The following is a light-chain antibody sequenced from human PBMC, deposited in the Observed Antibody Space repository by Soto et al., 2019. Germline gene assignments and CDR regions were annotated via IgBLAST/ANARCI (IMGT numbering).Light chain of an antibody. CDR3: QHYSTWLWT. CDR1: QSVDSK. Sequence: EIVMTQSPATLSVSPGERATLSCRASQSVDSKLAWYQQKPGQGPRLLIYGASSSATGIPARFSVSGSGTEFTLTISSLQSEDFVVYYCQHYSTWLWTFGQGTKVVIK. J-gene: IGKJ1*01. CDR2: GAS. V-gene: IGKV3-15*01.